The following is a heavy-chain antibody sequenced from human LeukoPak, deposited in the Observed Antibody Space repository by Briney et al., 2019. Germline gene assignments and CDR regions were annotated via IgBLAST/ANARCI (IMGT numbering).Heavy chain of an antibody. J-gene: IGHJ4*02. CDR3: ARGVGYCSGGSCYLDY. CDR1: GGSISSSHYY. D-gene: IGHD2-15*01. CDR2: IYYSGST. Sequence: SETLSLTCTVSGGSISSSHYYWDWIRQPPGKGLEWIGNIYYSGSTYYNPPLKSRVTISVDTSKNQFSLKLSSVTAADTAVYYCARGVGYCSGGSCYLDYWGQGTLVTVSS. V-gene: IGHV4-39*07.